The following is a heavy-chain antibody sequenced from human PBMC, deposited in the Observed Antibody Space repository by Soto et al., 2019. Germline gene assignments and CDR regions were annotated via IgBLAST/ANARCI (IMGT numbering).Heavy chain of an antibody. D-gene: IGHD2-21*02. CDR1: GFTFSSYA. J-gene: IGHJ4*02. CDR2: ISGSGGST. CDR3: AKDHGGVVTAILDYFDY. V-gene: IGHV3-23*01. Sequence: GSLRLSFAASGFTFSSYAMSWVRQAPGKGLEWVSAISGSGGSTYYADSVKGRFTISRDNSKNTLYLQMNSLRAEDTAVYYCAKDHGGVVTAILDYFDYWGQGTLVTVSS.